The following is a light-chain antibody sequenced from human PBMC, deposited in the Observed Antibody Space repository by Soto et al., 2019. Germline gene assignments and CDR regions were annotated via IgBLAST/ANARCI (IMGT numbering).Light chain of an antibody. CDR2: DAS. J-gene: IGKJ4*01. Sequence: DIQMTQSPSSLSASVGDRVTITCQASQDISNYLNWYQQKPGKAPKLLIYDASNLETGVPSRFSGSGSGTDLTFTNSSLQTEDIATYYCQQYDNLPPLTFGGGTKVEIK. CDR1: QDISNY. CDR3: QQYDNLPPLT. V-gene: IGKV1-33*01.